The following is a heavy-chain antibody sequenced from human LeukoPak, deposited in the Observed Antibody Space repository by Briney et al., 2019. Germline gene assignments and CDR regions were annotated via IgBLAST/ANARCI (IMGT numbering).Heavy chain of an antibody. J-gene: IGHJ3*02. CDR3: AMDEWELGAFDI. D-gene: IGHD1-26*01. V-gene: IGHV3-21*01. CDR2: ISSSSSYI. CDR1: VFTFSIFS. Sequence: GGSLRLSCAASVFTFSIFSINCARQAPGKGLEWVSSISSSSSYIYYADSVKGRFTISRDNAKNSLYLQMNSLRAEHTPVYYCAMDEWELGAFDIWGQGTMVTVSS.